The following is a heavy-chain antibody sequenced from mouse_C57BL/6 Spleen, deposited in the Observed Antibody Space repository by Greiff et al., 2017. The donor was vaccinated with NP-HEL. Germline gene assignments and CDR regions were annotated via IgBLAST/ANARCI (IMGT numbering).Heavy chain of an antibody. D-gene: IGHD4-1*01. Sequence: DVHLVESGGGLVQPGGSLKLSCAASGFTFSDYYMYWVRQTPEKRLEWVAYISNGGGSTYYPDTVKGRFTFSRDNAKNTLYRQMSRLKSEDTAMYYCARHAGVEYSNWDEFAYWGQGTLVTVSA. CDR1: GFTFSDYY. CDR2: ISNGGGST. V-gene: IGHV5-12*01. J-gene: IGHJ3*01. CDR3: ARHAGVEYSNWDEFAY.